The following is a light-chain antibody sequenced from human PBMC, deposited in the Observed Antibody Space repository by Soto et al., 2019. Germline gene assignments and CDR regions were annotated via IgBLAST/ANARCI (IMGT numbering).Light chain of an antibody. CDR1: QSVSRR. CDR2: GAS. J-gene: IGKJ1*01. Sequence: EVVLTQSPGTLSLSPGGRATLSCRASQSVSRRLAWYQQRPGQSPRLLISGASMRASGVPVRFIGSGSGTDFTLTISRLEPEDFAVYYCQQYGSLITFGQGTKVDI. CDR3: QQYGSLIT. V-gene: IGKV3-20*01.